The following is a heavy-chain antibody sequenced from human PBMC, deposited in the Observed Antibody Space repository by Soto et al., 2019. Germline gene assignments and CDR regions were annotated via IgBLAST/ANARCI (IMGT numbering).Heavy chain of an antibody. CDR1: GFTFSSYE. D-gene: IGHD2-2*01. CDR3: ARVVTEVPAAPYYYYYYGMDV. V-gene: IGHV3-48*03. J-gene: IGHJ6*02. Sequence: EVQLVESGGGLVQPGGSLRLSCAASGFTFSSYEMNWVRQAPGKGLEWVSYISSSGSTIYYADSVKGRFTISRDNAKNSLYLQMNSLRAEDTAVYYCARVVTEVPAAPYYYYYYGMDVWGQGTTVTVSS. CDR2: ISSSGSTI.